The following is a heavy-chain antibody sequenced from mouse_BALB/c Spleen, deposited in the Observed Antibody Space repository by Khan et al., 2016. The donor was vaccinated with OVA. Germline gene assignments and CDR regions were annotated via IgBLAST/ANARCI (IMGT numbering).Heavy chain of an antibody. Sequence: QVQLQQSGAELARPGASVKMSCKTSGYTFTSYTMHWVRQRPGQAPEWIGHINPSNNYTNYNQNFKDKATLIVDKSSTTAYMQLSSLTSEESAVYYCVRGGAYHRADGWVAYWGQGTLVTVSA. CDR3: VRGGAYHRADGWVAY. D-gene: IGHD2-14*01. V-gene: IGHV1-4*01. J-gene: IGHJ3*01. CDR2: INPSNNYT. CDR1: GYTFTSYT.